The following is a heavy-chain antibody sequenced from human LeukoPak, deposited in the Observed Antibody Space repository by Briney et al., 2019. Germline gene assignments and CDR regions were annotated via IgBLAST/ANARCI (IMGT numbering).Heavy chain of an antibody. Sequence: PGGSLRLSCAASGFTFSDYYMSWIRQAPGKGLEWVSYTSSSSSYTNYADSVKGRFTISRDNSRNTLYLQMNSLRAEDTAVYYCAKDHGVAVTGMYYWGQGTLVTVSS. CDR1: GFTFSDYY. V-gene: IGHV3-11*03. CDR3: AKDHGVAVTGMYY. CDR2: TSSSSSYT. J-gene: IGHJ4*02. D-gene: IGHD6-19*01.